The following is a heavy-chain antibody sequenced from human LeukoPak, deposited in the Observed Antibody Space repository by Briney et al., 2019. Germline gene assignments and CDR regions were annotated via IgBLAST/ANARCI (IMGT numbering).Heavy chain of an antibody. D-gene: IGHD2-2*01. V-gene: IGHV3-48*01. CDR2: ISSSSSTI. J-gene: IGHJ6*03. CDR3: ARGLQDIVVVPAAGIYYYYYMDV. Sequence: PGGSLGLSCAASGFTFSSYSMNWVRQAPGKGLEWVSYISSSSSTIYYADSVKGRFTISRDNAKNSLYLQMNSLRAEDTAVYYCARGLQDIVVVPAAGIYYYYYMDVWGKGTTVTVSS. CDR1: GFTFSSYS.